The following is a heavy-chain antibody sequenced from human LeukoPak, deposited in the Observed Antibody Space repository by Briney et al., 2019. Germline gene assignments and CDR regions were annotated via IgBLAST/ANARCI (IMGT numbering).Heavy chain of an antibody. CDR2: IKSDGTGI. J-gene: IGHJ4*02. V-gene: IGHV3-74*01. D-gene: IGHD3-3*01. CDR3: VRGQTIDY. CDR1: GFTFSNYW. Sequence: GGSLRLSCAASGFTFSNYWMYWVRQAPGKGLVWVSRIKSDGTGITYTDSVEGRFTISRDNAKNTLYLQMNSLRGEDTAVYYCVRGQTIDYWGQGTLVTVSS.